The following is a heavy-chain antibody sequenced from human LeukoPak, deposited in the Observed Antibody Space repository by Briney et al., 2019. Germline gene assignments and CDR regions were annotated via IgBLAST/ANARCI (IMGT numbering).Heavy chain of an antibody. Sequence: SETLSLTCTVSGGSISSSSYYWGWIRQPPGKGLEWIGSIYYSGSTYYNPSLKSRVTISVDTSKNQFSLKLSFVTAADTAVYYCAGDYYDSSGLDYWGQGTLVTVSS. J-gene: IGHJ4*02. CDR1: GGSISSSSYY. D-gene: IGHD3-22*01. CDR2: IYYSGST. V-gene: IGHV4-39*07. CDR3: AGDYYDSSGLDY.